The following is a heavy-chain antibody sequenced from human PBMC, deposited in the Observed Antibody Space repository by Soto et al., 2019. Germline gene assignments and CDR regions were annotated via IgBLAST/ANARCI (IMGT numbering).Heavy chain of an antibody. V-gene: IGHV3-48*02. Sequence: ESGGGLVQPGGSLRLSCAASGFTFSSYSMNWVRQAPGKGLEWVSYISSSSSTIYYADSAKGRFTISRDNAKNSLYLQMNSLRDEDTAVYYCAREAIAVLNWFDPWGQGTLVTVSS. CDR2: ISSSSSTI. CDR1: GFTFSSYS. CDR3: AREAIAVLNWFDP. J-gene: IGHJ5*02. D-gene: IGHD6-19*01.